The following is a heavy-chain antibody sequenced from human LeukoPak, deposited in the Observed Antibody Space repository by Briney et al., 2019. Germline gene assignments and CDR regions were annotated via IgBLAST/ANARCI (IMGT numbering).Heavy chain of an antibody. D-gene: IGHD4-17*01. Sequence: PGGSLRLSCAASGFTFSSYAMSWVRQAPGKGLEWVSAISGSGGSTYYADSVKGRFTISRDNSKNTLYLQMNSLRAEDTAMYYCARGTDYGDYCDYWGQGTLVTVSS. CDR3: ARGTDYGDYCDY. V-gene: IGHV3-23*01. J-gene: IGHJ4*02. CDR2: ISGSGGST. CDR1: GFTFSSYA.